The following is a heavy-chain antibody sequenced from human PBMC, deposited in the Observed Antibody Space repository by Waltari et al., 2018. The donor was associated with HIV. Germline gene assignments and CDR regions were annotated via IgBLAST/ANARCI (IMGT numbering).Heavy chain of an antibody. CDR1: GYTFTTYT. Sequence: EXKKPGASVKVSCKASGYTFTTYTVQWVRQAPGQRLEWMGGINSGNGNTKYSQKFQGRVTITRDTSASTAYMELSSLRSEDTAVYYCARDSGFDYWGQGTLVTVSS. CDR3: ARDSGFDY. CDR2: INSGNGNT. J-gene: IGHJ4*02. D-gene: IGHD6-25*01. V-gene: IGHV1-3*01.